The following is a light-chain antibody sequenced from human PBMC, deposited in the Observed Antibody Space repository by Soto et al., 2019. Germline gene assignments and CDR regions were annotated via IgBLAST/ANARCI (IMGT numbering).Light chain of an antibody. J-gene: IGLJ1*01. CDR2: EVS. CDR3: ASYTTTRPRV. V-gene: IGLV2-14*03. Sequence: QSVLTQPASVSGSRGQSIAISCTGTSSDVGAYDYVSWYQQHPDKAPKLMIYEVSNRPSGVSDRFSGSKSVNTATLTISGLQAEDEADYYCASYTTTRPRVFGTGTKV. CDR1: SSDVGAYDY.